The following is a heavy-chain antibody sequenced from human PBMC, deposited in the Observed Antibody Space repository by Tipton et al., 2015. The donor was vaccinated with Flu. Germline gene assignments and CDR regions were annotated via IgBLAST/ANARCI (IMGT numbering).Heavy chain of an antibody. CDR2: ISAYNGNT. Sequence: QSGPEVKKPGASVKVSCKASGYTFTSYGISWVRQAPGQGLEWMGWISAYNGNTNYAQKLQGRVTMTEDTSTDTAYMELSSLRSEDTAVYYCATGKVYYHAFDIWGQGTMVTVSS. D-gene: IGHD3-22*01. CDR1: GYTFTSYG. CDR3: ATGKVYYHAFDI. J-gene: IGHJ3*02. V-gene: IGHV1-18*04.